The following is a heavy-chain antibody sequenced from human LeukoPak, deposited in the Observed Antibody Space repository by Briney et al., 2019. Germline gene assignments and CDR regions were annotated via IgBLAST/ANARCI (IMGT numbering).Heavy chain of an antibody. J-gene: IGHJ4*02. CDR3: ARESEAARGYFDY. V-gene: IGHV4-30-4*01. CDR2: IYYSGST. D-gene: IGHD6-6*01. Sequence: SQTLSLTCTVTGGCISSGDYYWSWIRQPPGKGLEWIGYIYYSGSTYYNPSLKSRVTISVDTSKNQFSLKLSSATAADTAVYYCARESEAARGYFDYWGQGTLVTVSS. CDR1: GGCISSGDYY.